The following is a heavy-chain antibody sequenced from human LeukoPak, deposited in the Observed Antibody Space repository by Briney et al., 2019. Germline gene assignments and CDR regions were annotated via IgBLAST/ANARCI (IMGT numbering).Heavy chain of an antibody. Sequence: GGSLRLSCAASGNYWMHWVRQAPGKGLVWVSRINSDGSSTSYADSVKGRFTISRDNAKNTLYLQMNSLRAEDTAVYYCARVQGHPPNGLDIWGQGTMVTVSS. CDR3: ARVQGHPPNGLDI. CDR1: GNYW. CDR2: INSDGSST. J-gene: IGHJ3*02. D-gene: IGHD2-8*01. V-gene: IGHV3-74*01.